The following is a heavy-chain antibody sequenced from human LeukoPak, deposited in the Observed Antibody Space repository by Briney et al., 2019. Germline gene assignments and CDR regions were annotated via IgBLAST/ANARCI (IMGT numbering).Heavy chain of an antibody. CDR2: INSDVSST. Sequence: GGSLRLSCAASGFTFSSYWMHWVRQAPGKGLVWVSRINSDVSSTTYADSVKGRLTISRDNAKNTLYLQMNSLRAEDTAVYYCAIGRDGYNPPDFWGQGTLVTVSS. CDR3: AIGRDGYNPPDF. D-gene: IGHD5-24*01. CDR1: GFTFSSYW. V-gene: IGHV3-74*01. J-gene: IGHJ4*02.